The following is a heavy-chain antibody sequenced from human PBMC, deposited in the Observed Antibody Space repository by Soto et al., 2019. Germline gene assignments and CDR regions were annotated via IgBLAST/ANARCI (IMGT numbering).Heavy chain of an antibody. V-gene: IGHV3-23*01. CDR3: ARDRRRWLQLYYYYYGMDV. CDR1: GFTFISYA. J-gene: IGHJ6*02. D-gene: IGHD5-12*01. CDR2: ITGSGSGYNT. Sequence: PGGSLRLSCAASGFTFISYAISWVRLAPGKGLEWVSTITGSGSGYNTFYADSVKGRFTISRDNSKNTLYLQMNSLRAEDTAVYYCARDRRRWLQLYYYYYGMDVWGQGTTVTVSS.